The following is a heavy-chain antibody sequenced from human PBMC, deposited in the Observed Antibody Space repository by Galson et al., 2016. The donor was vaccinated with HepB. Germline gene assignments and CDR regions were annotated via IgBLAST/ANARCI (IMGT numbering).Heavy chain of an antibody. J-gene: IGHJ5*01. CDR3: AGVVRNSDFWSGPQHRYNRFDP. D-gene: IGHD3-3*01. V-gene: IGHV4-61*02. CDR1: GGSISSNSYQ. CDR2: IYSSGST. Sequence: TLSLTCTVSGGSISSNSYQWSWIRQPAGKGLEWIGLIYSSGSTNYNPSLESRVTISLDTSKNQFSLKLFSVTASDPAVYYCAGVVRNSDFWSGPQHRYNRFDPWGRGTLVTVSS.